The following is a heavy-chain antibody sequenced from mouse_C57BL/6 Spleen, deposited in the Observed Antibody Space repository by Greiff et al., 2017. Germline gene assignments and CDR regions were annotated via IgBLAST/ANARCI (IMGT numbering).Heavy chain of an antibody. Sequence: VQLKESGTVLVRPGASVKMSCTTSGYTFTSYWMHWVKQRPGQGLEWIGAIYPGNSDTSYNQKFKGKAKLTAVTSASTAYMALSSLTYEDSAVYYCTGTEVYAMDYWGQGTSVTVSS. CDR3: TGTEVYAMDY. D-gene: IGHD3-3*01. J-gene: IGHJ4*01. CDR1: GYTFTSYW. V-gene: IGHV1-5*01. CDR2: IYPGNSDT.